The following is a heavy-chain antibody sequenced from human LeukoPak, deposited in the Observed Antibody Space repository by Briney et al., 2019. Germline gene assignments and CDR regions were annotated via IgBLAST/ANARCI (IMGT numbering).Heavy chain of an antibody. CDR3: ARGELSYVGNWFDP. V-gene: IGHV3-21*01. CDR2: ISSSSSYI. CDR1: GFTFSSYS. D-gene: IGHD1-26*01. J-gene: IGHJ5*02. Sequence: GGSLRLSCAASGFTFSSYSMNWVRQAPGKGLEWVSSISSSSSYIYYADSVKGRFTISRDNAKNSLYLQMNSLRAEDTAVYYCARGELSYVGNWFDPWGQGTLVTVSS.